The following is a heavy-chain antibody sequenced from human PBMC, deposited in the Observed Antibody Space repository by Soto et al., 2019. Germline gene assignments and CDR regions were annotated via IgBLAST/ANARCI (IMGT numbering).Heavy chain of an antibody. V-gene: IGHV3-23*01. Sequence: GGSLILSCAAYGFTFSSYAMSWVRQAPGKGLEWVSAISGSGGSTYYADSVKGRFTISRDNSKNTLYLQMNSLRAEDTAVYYCASNYYDSSGYSPLGYWGQGTLVTVSS. CDR2: ISGSGGST. CDR3: ASNYYDSSGYSPLGY. CDR1: GFTFSSYA. J-gene: IGHJ4*02. D-gene: IGHD3-22*01.